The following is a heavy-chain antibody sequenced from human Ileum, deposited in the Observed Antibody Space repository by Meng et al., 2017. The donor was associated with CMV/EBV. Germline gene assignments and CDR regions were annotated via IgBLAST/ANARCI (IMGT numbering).Heavy chain of an antibody. CDR1: GFTFSSYS. V-gene: IGHV3-23*01. CDR2: ISGSGGST. D-gene: IGHD3-22*01. J-gene: IGHJ6*02. CDR3: AKTQADSPLYYYGMDV. Sequence: GESLKISCAASGFTFSSYSMNWVRQAPGKGLEWVSAISGSGGSTYYADSVKGRFTISRDNSKNTLYLQMNSLRAEDTAVYYCAKTQADSPLYYYGMDVWGQGTTVTVSS.